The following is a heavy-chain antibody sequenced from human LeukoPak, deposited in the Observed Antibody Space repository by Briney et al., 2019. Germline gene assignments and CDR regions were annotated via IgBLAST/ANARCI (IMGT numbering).Heavy chain of an antibody. CDR3: AKHYMGSYYNRGLDC. V-gene: IGHV4-39*01. CDR1: GDSISSSTYL. J-gene: IGHJ4*02. Sequence: SETLSLTCTVSGDSISSSTYLWGWIRQPPGTGLEWVGTIYYSGTTYYNPSLKSRVTISVDTSKNQFSLKLSSVTAADTAVYYCAKHYMGSYYNRGLDCWGQGTLVTVSS. CDR2: IYYSGTT. D-gene: IGHD3-10*01.